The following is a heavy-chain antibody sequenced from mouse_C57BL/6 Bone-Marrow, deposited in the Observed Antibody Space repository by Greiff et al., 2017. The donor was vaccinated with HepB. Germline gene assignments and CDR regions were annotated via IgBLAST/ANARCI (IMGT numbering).Heavy chain of an antibody. J-gene: IGHJ1*03. V-gene: IGHV5-6*02. Sequence: EVKLEESGGDLVKPGGSLKLSCAASGFTFSSYGMSWVRQTPDKRLEWVATISSGGSYTYYPDSVKGRFTISRDNAKNTLYLQMSSLKSEDTAMYYCARLTTVVALDWYFDVWGTGTTVTVSS. CDR3: ARLTTVVALDWYFDV. CDR2: ISSGGSYT. CDR1: GFTFSSYG. D-gene: IGHD1-1*01.